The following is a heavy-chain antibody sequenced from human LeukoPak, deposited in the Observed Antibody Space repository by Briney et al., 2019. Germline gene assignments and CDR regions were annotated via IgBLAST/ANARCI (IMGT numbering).Heavy chain of an antibody. CDR2: IRSKAYGGTT. Sequence: PGGSPRLSCTVSGFTFGDYAMSWVRQAPGKGLEWVGFIRSKAYGGTTEYAASVKGRFTISRDDSKSIAYLQMNSLKTEDTAVYYCARDPYSGSYGNYYYYFMDVWGKGTTVTTSS. D-gene: IGHD1-26*01. J-gene: IGHJ6*03. CDR1: GFTFGDYA. CDR3: ARDPYSGSYGNYYYYFMDV. V-gene: IGHV3-49*04.